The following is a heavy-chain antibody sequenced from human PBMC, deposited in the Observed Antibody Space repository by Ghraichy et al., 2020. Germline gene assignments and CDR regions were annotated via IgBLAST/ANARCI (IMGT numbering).Heavy chain of an antibody. CDR3: ARTPARAYCSGGSCYPYYYYAMDV. V-gene: IGHV4-59*01. J-gene: IGHJ6*02. CDR2: IYYSGST. Sequence: SQTLSLTCTVSGGSISSKYWSWIRQPPGNGLEWIGYIYYSGSTNYNPSLKSRVTISVDTSKNQFSLKLSSVTAADTAVYYCARTPARAYCSGGSCYPYYYYAMDVWGQGTTVTVSS. D-gene: IGHD2-15*01. CDR1: GGSISSKY.